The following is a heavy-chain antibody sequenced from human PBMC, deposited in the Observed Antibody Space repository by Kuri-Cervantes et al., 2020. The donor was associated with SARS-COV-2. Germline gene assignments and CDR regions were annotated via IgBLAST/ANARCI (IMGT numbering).Heavy chain of an antibody. CDR1: GGSISNYY. J-gene: IGHJ4*01. CDR2: IHFSGNT. V-gene: IGHV4-59*12. Sequence: SETLSLTCTVSGGSISNYYWSWIRQPPRKGLEWIGYIHFSGNTKYNPSLQSRVRISVDTSKNQFSLDLTSVTAADTALYYCARESGGDFWRGYFASGHGYWGHGLLVTVSS. CDR3: ARESGGDFWRGYFASGHGY. D-gene: IGHD3-3*01.